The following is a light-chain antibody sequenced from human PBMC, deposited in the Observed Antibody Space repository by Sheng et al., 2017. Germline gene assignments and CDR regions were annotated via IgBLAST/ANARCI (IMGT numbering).Light chain of an antibody. V-gene: IGLV5-37*01. CDR1: NDINVASSN. CDR2: YSSDANK. Sequence: QRVLTQPPSSSASPGESARLTCTLPNDINVASSNTYWYQQKPGSPPRFLLYYSSDANKGHGSGVPSRFSGSKDASANAAILLISGLQPEDEAAYYCMILPSTEVLFGGGTNLTVL. CDR3: MILPSTEVL. J-gene: IGLJ3*02.